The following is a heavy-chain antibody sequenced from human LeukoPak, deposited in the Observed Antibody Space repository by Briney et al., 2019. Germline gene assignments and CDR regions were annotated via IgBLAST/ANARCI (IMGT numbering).Heavy chain of an antibody. CDR2: IYYSGST. Sequence: SETLSLTCTVSGGSISSYYWSWVRQPPGKGLEWIGYIYYSGSTNYNPSLNSRVTISVDTSNNQFSLKLSSVTAADTAVYYCARVVAAKYYFDYWGQGTLVTVSS. CDR1: GGSISSYY. J-gene: IGHJ4*02. D-gene: IGHD2-15*01. CDR3: ARVVAAKYYFDY. V-gene: IGHV4-59*01.